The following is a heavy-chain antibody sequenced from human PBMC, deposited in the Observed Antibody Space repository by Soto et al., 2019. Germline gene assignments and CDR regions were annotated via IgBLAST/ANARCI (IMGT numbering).Heavy chain of an antibody. V-gene: IGHV2-5*02. J-gene: IGHJ5*02. CDR1: GFSLTTRGVG. CDR3: AHIPNYYQYDWFDP. CDR2: IYWDDHK. Sequence: QITLKESGPTLVKPTQTLTLTCTFSGFSLTTRGVGVGWIRQPPGKALECLELIYWDDHKRYRPSLQSRLSITKDPSKSQVVLTMTNVDPVDTATYYCAHIPNYYQYDWFDPWGQGTLVSVSS. D-gene: IGHD3-16*01.